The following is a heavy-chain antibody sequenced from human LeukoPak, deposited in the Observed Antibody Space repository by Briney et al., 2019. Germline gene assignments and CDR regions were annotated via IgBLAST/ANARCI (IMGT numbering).Heavy chain of an antibody. D-gene: IGHD6-13*01. Sequence: ASLKVSCKASGYTFTSYGISWVRQAPGEGVEGMGWISAYNGNTNYAQKLQGRVTMTTDTSTSTAYMELRSLRSDDTAVYHCARGFRIAAAGYYYYYGMDVWGQGTTVTVSS. CDR3: ARGFRIAAAGYYYYYGMDV. V-gene: IGHV1-18*01. CDR1: GYTFTSYG. J-gene: IGHJ6*02. CDR2: ISAYNGNT.